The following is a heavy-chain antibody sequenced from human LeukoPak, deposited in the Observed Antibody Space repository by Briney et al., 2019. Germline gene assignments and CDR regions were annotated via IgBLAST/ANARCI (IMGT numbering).Heavy chain of an antibody. CDR1: GGTFSSYT. D-gene: IGHD1-7*01. Sequence: SVKVSCKASGGTFSSYTISWVRQAPGQGLEWMGRIIPILGIANYAQKFQGRVTITADKSTSTAYVELSSLRSEDTAVYYCARDNGNYGPYYYGMDVWGQGTTVTVSS. CDR2: IIPILGIA. CDR3: ARDNGNYGPYYYGMDV. V-gene: IGHV1-69*04. J-gene: IGHJ6*02.